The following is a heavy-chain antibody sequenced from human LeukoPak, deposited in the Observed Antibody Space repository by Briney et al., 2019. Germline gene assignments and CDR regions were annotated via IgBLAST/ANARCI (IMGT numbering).Heavy chain of an antibody. CDR2: IYYSGST. CDR1: GGSISSGGYY. D-gene: IGHD3-22*01. CDR3: ACLNDSSGYQIDP. Sequence: PSQTLSLTCTVSGGSISSGGYYWSWIRQHPGKGLEWIGYIYYSGSTYYNPSLKSRVTISVDTSKNQFSLKLSSVTAADTAVYYCACLNDSSGYQIDPWGQGTLVTVSS. V-gene: IGHV4-31*03. J-gene: IGHJ5*02.